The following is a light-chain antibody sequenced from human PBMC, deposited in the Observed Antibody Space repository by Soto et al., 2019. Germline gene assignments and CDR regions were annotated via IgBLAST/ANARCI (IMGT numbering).Light chain of an antibody. V-gene: IGKV3-20*01. CDR2: GAS. CDR3: QQYGSSPWT. CDR1: QSVSSSY. J-gene: IGKJ1*01. Sequence: EIVLTQSPGTLSLSPGERATLSCRASQSVSSSYLAWYQQKPGQAPRLLIYGASSRATGIPDRFSGSGSGTDFTFTISRLEAEDFAVYYCQQYGSSPWTFGQGTKVDIK.